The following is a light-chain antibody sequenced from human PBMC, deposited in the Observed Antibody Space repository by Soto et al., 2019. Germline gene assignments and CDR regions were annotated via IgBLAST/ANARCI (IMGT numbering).Light chain of an antibody. CDR1: SSDVGSYNL. Sequence: TQPASVSGSRVQAAGTTCTGNSSDVGSYNLVSWYQQHPGKAPKLMIYEVSKRPSGVSNRFSGSKSGNTASLTISGLQAEDEADYYCCSYAGSSTLYVFGTGTKVTVL. CDR2: EVS. V-gene: IGLV2-23*02. CDR3: CSYAGSSTLYV. J-gene: IGLJ1*01.